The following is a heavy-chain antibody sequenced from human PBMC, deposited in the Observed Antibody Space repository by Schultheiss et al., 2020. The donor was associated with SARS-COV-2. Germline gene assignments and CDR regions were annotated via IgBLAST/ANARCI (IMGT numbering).Heavy chain of an antibody. J-gene: IGHJ6*03. CDR3: ARGTTGYYYYYYMDV. D-gene: IGHD1-1*01. CDR2: IYPGDSDT. CDR1: GYSFTSYW. V-gene: IGHV5-51*01. Sequence: GESLKISCKGSGYSFTSYWIGWVRQMPGKGLEWMGIIYPGDSDTRYSPSFQGQVTISAEKSISTAYLQWSSLKASDTAMYYCARGTTGYYYYYYMDVWGKGTTVTVSS.